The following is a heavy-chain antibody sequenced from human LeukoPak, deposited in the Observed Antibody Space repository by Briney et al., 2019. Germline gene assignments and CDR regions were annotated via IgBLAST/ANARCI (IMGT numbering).Heavy chain of an antibody. D-gene: IGHD3-10*01. V-gene: IGHV4-38-2*02. J-gene: IGHJ4*02. CDR1: GYSINSGYY. CDR2: MYHSGST. Sequence: PSETLSLTCTVSGYSINSGYYWGWIRQPPGKGLEWIGSMYHSGSTNYNPSLKSRVTISVDTSNNQFSLQLSSVTAADTAVYYCARFSPITNFDYWGQGTLVTVSS. CDR3: ARFSPITNFDY.